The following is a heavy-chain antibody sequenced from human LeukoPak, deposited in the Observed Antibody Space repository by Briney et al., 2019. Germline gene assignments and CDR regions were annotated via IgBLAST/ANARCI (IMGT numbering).Heavy chain of an antibody. J-gene: IGHJ6*03. CDR1: GGSISSSNW. Sequence: SETLSLTCAVSGGSISSSNWWSWVRQPPGKGLEWIGEINHSGSTNYNPSLKSRVTISVDTSKNQFSLKLSSVTAADTAVYYCAREYHRFYYYYMDVWGKGTTVTVSS. D-gene: IGHD2-2*01. V-gene: IGHV4-4*02. CDR3: AREYHRFYYYYMDV. CDR2: INHSGST.